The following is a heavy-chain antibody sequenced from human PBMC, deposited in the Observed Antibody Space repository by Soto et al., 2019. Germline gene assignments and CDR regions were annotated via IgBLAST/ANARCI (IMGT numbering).Heavy chain of an antibody. V-gene: IGHV3-53*02. CDR3: ASRILVSDAFDI. Sequence: EVQLVETGGALIQPGGSLRLSCAASGFTVSGNLMTWVRQAPGKGLEWVSVIYSGGSTYSADSVKGRFTISRDNSKNTLYLQMNSQRVEDTAVYFCASRILVSDAFDIWGQGTVVTVSS. J-gene: IGHJ3*02. D-gene: IGHD3-3*02. CDR1: GFTVSGNL. CDR2: IYSGGST.